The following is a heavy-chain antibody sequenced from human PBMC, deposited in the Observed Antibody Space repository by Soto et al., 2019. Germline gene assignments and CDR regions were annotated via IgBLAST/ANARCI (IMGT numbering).Heavy chain of an antibody. D-gene: IGHD3-22*01. CDR2: INPSGGST. J-gene: IGHJ3*02. Sequence: QVQLVQSGAEVKKPGASVKVSCKASGYTFTSYYMHWVRQAPGQGLEWMGIINPSGGSTSYAQKFQGRVTMTRDTSTSTVYMELSSLRSEDTAVYYCARDKGGYYYDSRGAFDIWGQGTMVTVSS. CDR3: ARDKGGYYYDSRGAFDI. V-gene: IGHV1-46*01. CDR1: GYTFTSYY.